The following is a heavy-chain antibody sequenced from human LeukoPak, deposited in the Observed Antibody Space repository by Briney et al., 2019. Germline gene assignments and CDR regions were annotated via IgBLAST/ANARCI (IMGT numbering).Heavy chain of an antibody. CDR3: VRSTPDAFDL. CDR2: LFSGGST. Sequence: GGSLRLSCVASGFSVSSKYMSWVRQAPGKGLEWVSVLFSGGSTHYVDSVRGRFTISRDESKNTLFLQMNSLRVEDTAVYYCVRSTPDAFDLWGQGTMVTVSS. V-gene: IGHV3-66*02. D-gene: IGHD1-1*01. J-gene: IGHJ3*01. CDR1: GFSVSSKY.